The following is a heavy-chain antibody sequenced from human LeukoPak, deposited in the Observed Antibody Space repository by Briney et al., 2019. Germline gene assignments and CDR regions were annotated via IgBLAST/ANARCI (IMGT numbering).Heavy chain of an antibody. CDR3: AKETIFGVVVSYYGMDV. CDR1: GFTFSSYA. CDR2: ISGSGGST. J-gene: IGHJ6*02. D-gene: IGHD3-3*01. V-gene: IGHV3-23*01. Sequence: GGSLRLSCAASGFTFSSYAMSWVRQAPGKGLEWVSAISGSGGSTYYADSVKGRFTISRDNSKNTLYLQMNSLRAEDMAVYYCAKETIFGVVVSYYGMDVWGQGTTVTVSS.